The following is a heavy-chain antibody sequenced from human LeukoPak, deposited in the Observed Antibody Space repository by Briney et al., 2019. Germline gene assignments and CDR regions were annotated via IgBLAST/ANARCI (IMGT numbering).Heavy chain of an antibody. D-gene: IGHD6-6*01. Sequence: RGSLRLSCAASGFTFSSYGMHWVRQAPGTGLEWVAVISYDGSNKYYADSVKGRFTISRDNPKHTLYLQMNSLRAEDTAVYYCALFFSSSSWFDYWGQGTLVTVSS. CDR1: GFTFSSYG. CDR2: ISYDGSNK. V-gene: IGHV3-30*03. CDR3: ALFFSSSSWFDY. J-gene: IGHJ4*02.